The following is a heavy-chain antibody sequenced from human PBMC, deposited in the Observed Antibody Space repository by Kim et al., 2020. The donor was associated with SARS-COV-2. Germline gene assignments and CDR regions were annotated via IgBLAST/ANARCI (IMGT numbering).Heavy chain of an antibody. CDR3: ARGGYSGYERYYYYGMDV. CDR2: IIPIFGTA. V-gene: IGHV1-69*13. J-gene: IGHJ6*02. D-gene: IGHD5-12*01. CDR1: GGTFSSYA. Sequence: SVKVSCKASGGTFSSYAISWVRQAPGQGLEWMGGIIPIFGTANYAQKFQGRVTITADESTSTAYMELSSLRSEDTAVYYCARGGYSGYERYYYYGMDVWGQGTTVTVSS.